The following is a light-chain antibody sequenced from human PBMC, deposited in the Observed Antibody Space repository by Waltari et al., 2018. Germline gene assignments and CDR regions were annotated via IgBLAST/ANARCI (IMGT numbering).Light chain of an antibody. CDR1: SSYVGGPNF. CDR2: EVS. V-gene: IGLV2-8*01. Sequence: QSALTQPPSASGSPGPSVTISCTGTSSYVGGPNFVSWYQQHPGKVPKLMIHEVSKRASGVPDRFSGSKSGDTASLTVSGLQAEDEADYYCTSYAGSNILVFGGGTKLTVL. CDR3: TSYAGSNILV. J-gene: IGLJ2*01.